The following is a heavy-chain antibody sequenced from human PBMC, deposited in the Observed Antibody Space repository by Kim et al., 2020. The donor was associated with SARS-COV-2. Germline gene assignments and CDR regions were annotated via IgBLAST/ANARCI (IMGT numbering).Heavy chain of an antibody. J-gene: IGHJ4*02. CDR3: ARTAPPEITIFGVVTPEYYFDY. CDR1: GGSISSSSYY. V-gene: IGHV4-39*01. CDR2: IYYSGST. Sequence: SETLSLTCTVSGGSISSSSYYWGWIRQPPGKGLEWIGSIYYSGSTYYNPSLKSRVTISVDTSKNQFSLKLSSVTAADTAVYYCARTAPPEITIFGVVTPEYYFDYWGQGTLVTVSS. D-gene: IGHD3-3*01.